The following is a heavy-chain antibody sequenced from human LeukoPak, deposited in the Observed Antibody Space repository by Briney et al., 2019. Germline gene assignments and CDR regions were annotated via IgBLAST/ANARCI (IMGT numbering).Heavy chain of an antibody. J-gene: IGHJ4*02. CDR2: IYTSGST. CDR3: ARGTSSGWYLFYFDY. CDR1: GGSISSYY. V-gene: IGHV4-4*07. Sequence: SETLSLTCTVSGGSISSYYWSWIRQPAGKGLEWIGRIYTSGSTNYNPSLKSRVTMSVDTSKNQFSLKLSSVTAADTAVYYCARGTSSGWYLFYFDYWGQGTLVTVSS. D-gene: IGHD6-13*01.